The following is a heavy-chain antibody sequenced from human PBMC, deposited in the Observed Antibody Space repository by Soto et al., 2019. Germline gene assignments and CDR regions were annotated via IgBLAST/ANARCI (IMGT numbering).Heavy chain of an antibody. D-gene: IGHD2-21*02. V-gene: IGHV3-30*18. Sequence: QVQLVESGGGVVQPGRSLRLSCAASGFTFSKFGMHWLRQAPGRGLEWVAGISNDGSDEYYVDSVKGRFNISRDNSKITLSLQMNSLRFEDTAVYFCGKDRRKGGDSPFEKWGQGTVVTVSS. J-gene: IGHJ4*02. CDR1: GFTFSKFG. CDR2: ISNDGSDE. CDR3: GKDRRKGGDSPFEK.